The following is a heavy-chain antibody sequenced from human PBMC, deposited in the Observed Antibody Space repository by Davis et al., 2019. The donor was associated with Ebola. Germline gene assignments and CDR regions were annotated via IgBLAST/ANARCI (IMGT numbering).Heavy chain of an antibody. D-gene: IGHD4-17*01. Sequence: GESLKISCKGSGYTFTKNWIVWVRQMSGKGLECMGIIFPGDSDTRYSPSFQGQVTISADKSITTAYLQWSSLKASDTAMYYCARHRPFGDSAIDFWGQGTLVSVSS. CDR2: IFPGDSDT. V-gene: IGHV5-51*01. CDR3: ARHRPFGDSAIDF. CDR1: GYTFTKNW. J-gene: IGHJ4*02.